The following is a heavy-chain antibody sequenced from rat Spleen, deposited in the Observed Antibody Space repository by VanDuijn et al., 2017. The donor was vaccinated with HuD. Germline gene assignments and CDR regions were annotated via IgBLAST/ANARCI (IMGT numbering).Heavy chain of an antibody. CDR2: ISYEGSSS. CDR3: TRRGHTMGLTSRYFDY. V-gene: IGHV5-22*01. Sequence: EVQLVESGGGLVQPGRSLKLSCAASGFTFSDYYMAWVRQAPKKGLEWVASISYEGSSSYYGDSVKGRFTASRDNAKSTLYLQMSSLRSEDTATDFCTRRGHTMGLTSRYFDYWGQGVMVTVSS. J-gene: IGHJ2*01. CDR1: GFTFSDYY. D-gene: IGHD1-9*01.